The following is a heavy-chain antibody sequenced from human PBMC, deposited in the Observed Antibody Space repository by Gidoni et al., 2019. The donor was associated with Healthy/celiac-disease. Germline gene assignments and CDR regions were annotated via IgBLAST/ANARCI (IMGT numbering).Heavy chain of an antibody. CDR1: GFPFSSYA. V-gene: IGHV3-64*01. D-gene: IGHD3-10*01. CDR2: ISSNGGST. CDR3: ARGGLLLWFGELLDPTFDY. J-gene: IGHJ4*02. Sequence: EVQLVESGGGLVQPGGSLRLSCAASGFPFSSYAMHWVRQAPGKGLEYVSAISSNGGSTYYANSVKGRFTISRDNSKNTLYLQMGSLRAEDMAVYYCARGGLLLWFGELLDPTFDYWGQGTLVTVSS.